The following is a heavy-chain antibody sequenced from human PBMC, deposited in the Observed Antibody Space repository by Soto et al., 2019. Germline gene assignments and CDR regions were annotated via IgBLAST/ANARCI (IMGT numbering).Heavy chain of an antibody. D-gene: IGHD3-3*01. V-gene: IGHV3-48*02. CDR2: ISSSSSTI. CDR1: GFTFSSYS. CDR3: ARDPGYDFWSGYYTGGGDSG. J-gene: IGHJ4*02. Sequence: GGSLRLSCAASGFTFSSYSMNWVRQAPGKGLEWVSYISSSSSTIYYADSVKGRFTISRDNAKNSLYLQMNSLRDEDTAVYYCARDPGYDFWSGYYTGGGDSGWGQGTLVTVSS.